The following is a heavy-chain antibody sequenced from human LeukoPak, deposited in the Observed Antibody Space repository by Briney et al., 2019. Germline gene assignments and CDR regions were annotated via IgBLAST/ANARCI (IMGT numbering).Heavy chain of an antibody. J-gene: IGHJ4*02. CDR1: GFTFSTYA. Sequence: GGSLRLSCAASGFTFSTYAMTWVRQAPGKGLEWVSLISGTGGSTYYADSVKGRFTISRDNAKNSLYLQMNSLRAEDTAVYYCARVPYGDYDLDYWGQGTLVTVSS. V-gene: IGHV3-23*01. CDR3: ARVPYGDYDLDY. CDR2: ISGTGGST. D-gene: IGHD4-17*01.